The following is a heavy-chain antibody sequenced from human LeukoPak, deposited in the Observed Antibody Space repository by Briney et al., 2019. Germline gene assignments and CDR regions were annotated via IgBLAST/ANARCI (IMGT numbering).Heavy chain of an antibody. D-gene: IGHD3-22*01. Sequence: SETLSLTCTVSGGSVSSGSYHWSWIGQPPGKGLEWIGYIYYSGSTNYNPSLKSRVTISVDTSKNQFSLKLSSVTAADTAVYYCATQGGYYYDSSGYQFDYWGQGTLVTVSS. CDR3: ATQGGYYYDSSGYQFDY. J-gene: IGHJ4*02. V-gene: IGHV4-61*01. CDR2: IYYSGST. CDR1: GGSVSSGSYH.